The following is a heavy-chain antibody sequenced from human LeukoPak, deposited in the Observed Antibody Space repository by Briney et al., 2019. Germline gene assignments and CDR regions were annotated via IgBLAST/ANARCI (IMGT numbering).Heavy chain of an antibody. Sequence: TGGSLRLSCAASGFTFNSYGMHWVRQAPGKGLEWVAVISYDGSNKYYADSVKGRFAISRDNSKNTLYLQMNSLRDEDTAVYYCAQAWRWLQLNYWGQGTLVTVSS. V-gene: IGHV3-30*18. CDR1: GFTFNSYG. J-gene: IGHJ4*02. CDR2: ISYDGSNK. CDR3: AQAWRWLQLNY. D-gene: IGHD5-24*01.